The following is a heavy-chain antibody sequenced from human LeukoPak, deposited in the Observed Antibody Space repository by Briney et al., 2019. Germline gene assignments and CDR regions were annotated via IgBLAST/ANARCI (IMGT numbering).Heavy chain of an antibody. Sequence: ASVKVSCKASGYTFTSYGISWVRQAPGQGLEWMGWISAYNGNTNYAQKLQGRVTMTEDTSTDTAYMELSSLRSEDTAVYYCATEYQPKEYYDILTGYYRRGPFHYWGQGTLVTVSS. J-gene: IGHJ4*02. D-gene: IGHD3-9*01. CDR2: ISAYNGNT. V-gene: IGHV1-18*01. CDR3: ATEYQPKEYYDILTGYYRRGPFHY. CDR1: GYTFTSYG.